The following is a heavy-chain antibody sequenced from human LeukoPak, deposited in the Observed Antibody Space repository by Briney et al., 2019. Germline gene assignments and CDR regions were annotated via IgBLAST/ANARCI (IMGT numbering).Heavy chain of an antibody. Sequence: GGSLRLSCAASGFTFSNVWMNWVRQAPGKGLEWVGRIKGKTDGGTTDYAAPVKGRFMISRDDSKNTLYLQMNSLKTEDTAVYYCSTPIAAAGTRAFDIWGQGTMVIVSS. CDR2: IKGKTDGGTT. CDR1: GFTFSNVW. V-gene: IGHV3-15*01. D-gene: IGHD6-13*01. J-gene: IGHJ3*02. CDR3: STPIAAAGTRAFDI.